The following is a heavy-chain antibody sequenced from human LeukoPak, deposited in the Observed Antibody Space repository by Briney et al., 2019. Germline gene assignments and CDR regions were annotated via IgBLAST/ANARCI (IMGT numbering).Heavy chain of an antibody. J-gene: IGHJ4*02. V-gene: IGHV3-74*01. Sequence: GGSLRLSCAVSGFTLSSNWMHWVRQVPGKGRVWVSRIDDVGSGTSYADSVKGRFTISRDDAKNTVYLQMNSLRAEDTAVYYCANSRQLLLRLPFDYWGQGTLVTVSS. CDR1: GFTLSSNW. CDR2: IDDVGSGT. CDR3: ANSRQLLLRLPFDY. D-gene: IGHD3-22*01.